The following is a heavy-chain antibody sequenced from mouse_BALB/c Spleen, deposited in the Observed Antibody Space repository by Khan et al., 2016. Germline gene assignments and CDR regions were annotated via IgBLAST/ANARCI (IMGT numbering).Heavy chain of an antibody. CDR2: ISTGDST. J-gene: IGHJ2*01. V-gene: IGHV5-6-5*01. D-gene: IGHD2-1*01. Sequence: EVELVESGGGLVKPGGSLKLSCAASGFTFRNYAMSWVRQTPEKRLEWVASISTGDSTYYGDSVKGRFTISRDNARNILYLQMSSLRSEDTAMFYCAREDYGNYVDYFDYWGQGTTLTVSS. CDR1: GFTFRNYA. CDR3: AREDYGNYVDYFDY.